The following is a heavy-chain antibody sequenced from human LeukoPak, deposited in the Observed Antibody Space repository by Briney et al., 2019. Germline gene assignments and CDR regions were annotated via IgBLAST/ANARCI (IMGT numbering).Heavy chain of an antibody. CDR3: ARDLSRGLFDY. Sequence: PGGSLGLSCAASGFTLSDAWMTWVRQAPGKGLEWVSSISSSSSYIYYADSVKGRFTISRDNAKNSLYLQMNSLRAEDTAVYSCARDLSRGLFDYWGQGTLVTVSS. D-gene: IGHD2-15*01. CDR2: ISSSSSYI. V-gene: IGHV3-21*01. J-gene: IGHJ4*02. CDR1: GFTLSDAW.